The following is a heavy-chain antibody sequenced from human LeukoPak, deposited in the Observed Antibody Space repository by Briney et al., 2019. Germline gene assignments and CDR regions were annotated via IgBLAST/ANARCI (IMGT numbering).Heavy chain of an antibody. CDR1: GLTFSTYW. J-gene: IGHJ4*02. Sequence: PGGSLRLSCAASGLTFSTYWMSWVRQAPGKGLEWVANINQDGSDKYYVDSVKGRITISRDNAKNSLYLQMNSLRAEDTAVCYCATRIVGTPDYLDYWGQGSLVTVSS. CDR3: ATRIVGTPDYLDY. D-gene: IGHD1-26*01. CDR2: INQDGSDK. V-gene: IGHV3-7*01.